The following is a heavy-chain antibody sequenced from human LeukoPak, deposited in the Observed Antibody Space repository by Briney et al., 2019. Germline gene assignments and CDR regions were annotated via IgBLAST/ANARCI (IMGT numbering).Heavy chain of an antibody. V-gene: IGHV1-46*01. J-gene: IGHJ2*01. D-gene: IGHD5-12*01. CDR1: GYTFTSYY. CDR3: ARDKGAYDIGANWYFDL. Sequence: ASVTVSCKASGYTFTSYYMHWVRQAPGQGLEWMGIINPSGGSTSYAQKFQGRVTMTRDTSTSTVYMELSSLRSEDTAVYYCARDKGAYDIGANWYFDLWGHGTLVTVSS. CDR2: INPSGGST.